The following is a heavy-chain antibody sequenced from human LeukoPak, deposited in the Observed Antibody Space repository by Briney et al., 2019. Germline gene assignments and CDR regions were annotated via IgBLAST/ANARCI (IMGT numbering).Heavy chain of an antibody. J-gene: IGHJ4*02. V-gene: IGHV4-34*01. Sequence: SETPSLTCAVYGGSFSGYYWSWIRQPPGKGLEWIGEINHSGSTNYNPSLKSRVTISVDTSKNQFSLKLSSVTAADTAVYYCARGGSLGVWGSYRYRDYFDYWGQGTLVTVSS. CDR1: GGSFSGYY. CDR3: ARGGSLGVWGSYRYRDYFDY. CDR2: INHSGST. D-gene: IGHD3-16*02.